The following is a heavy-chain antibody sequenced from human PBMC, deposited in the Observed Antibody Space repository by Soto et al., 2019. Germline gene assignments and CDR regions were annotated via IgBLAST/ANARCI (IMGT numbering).Heavy chain of an antibody. Sequence: EVQLVESGGGLVQPGGSLRLSCAASGFTFSSYSMNWVRQAPGKGLEWVSYISSSSSTIYYADSVKGRFTISRDNAKNSLHLQMNSLRDEDTAVYYCARDCYCSSTSCYVGPIDYWGQGILVTVSS. CDR3: ARDCYCSSTSCYVGPIDY. D-gene: IGHD2-2*01. CDR1: GFTFSSYS. J-gene: IGHJ4*02. CDR2: ISSSSSTI. V-gene: IGHV3-48*02.